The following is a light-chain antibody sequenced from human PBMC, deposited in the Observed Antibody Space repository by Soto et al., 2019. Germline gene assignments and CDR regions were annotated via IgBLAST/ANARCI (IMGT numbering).Light chain of an antibody. J-gene: IGKJ1*01. Sequence: DIQMTQSPSTLSASVGDRVTITCRASQSISSWLAWYQQKPGKAPKLPIYKASTLQSGVPSRFSGSGSGTEFTLAISSLQPDDSATYYCQHYNDTWTFGQGT. CDR1: QSISSW. CDR2: KAS. V-gene: IGKV1-5*03. CDR3: QHYNDTWT.